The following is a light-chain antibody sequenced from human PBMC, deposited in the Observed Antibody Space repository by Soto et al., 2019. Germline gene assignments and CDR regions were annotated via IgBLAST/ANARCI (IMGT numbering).Light chain of an antibody. CDR3: QVWDSSSDPSWV. CDR2: DDS. CDR1: NIGSKS. V-gene: IGLV3-21*02. Sequence: SYELTQPPSVSVAPGQTAMITCGGNNIGSKSVHGYQQKPGQAPVLVVYDDSHRPSGIPERFSGSNSGNTATLTISRVEAGDEADYYCQVWDSSSDPSWVFGGGTKVTVL. J-gene: IGLJ3*02.